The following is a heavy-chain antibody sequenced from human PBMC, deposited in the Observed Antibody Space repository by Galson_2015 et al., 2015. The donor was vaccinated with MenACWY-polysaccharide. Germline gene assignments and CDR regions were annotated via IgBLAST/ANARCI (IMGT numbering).Heavy chain of an antibody. CDR1: GGSITTNSYY. D-gene: IGHD3/OR15-3a*01. J-gene: IGHJ5*02. Sequence: ETLSLTCTVSGGSITTNSYYWAWIRQTPGKGLEWMGSFYYSGKTYYNPSLKSRVTISVDTSKSQFFLNLNSVTAADTAVYYCASRTGFLNWFDPWGQGTLVTVSS. V-gene: IGHV4-39*01. CDR3: ASRTGFLNWFDP. CDR2: FYYSGKT.